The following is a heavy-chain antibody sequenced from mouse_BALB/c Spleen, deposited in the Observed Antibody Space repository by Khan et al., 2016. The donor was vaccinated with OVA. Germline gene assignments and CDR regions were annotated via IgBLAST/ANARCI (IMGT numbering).Heavy chain of an antibody. V-gene: IGHV1-77*01. CDR2: IYPGSGST. Sequence: QVQLQQSGPVLVKPGASVKMSCKASGYTFTDYIINWVRQRTGQGLEWIGQIYPGSGSTYYNEKFKGKATLTADKSSNTAYMQLRSLTSAASAVYFCARAGYGSLGYWGQGTTLTVSS. CDR1: GYTFTDYI. D-gene: IGHD1-1*01. J-gene: IGHJ2*01. CDR3: ARAGYGSLGY.